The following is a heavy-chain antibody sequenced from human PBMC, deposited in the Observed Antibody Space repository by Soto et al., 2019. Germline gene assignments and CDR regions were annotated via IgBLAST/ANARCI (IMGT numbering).Heavy chain of an antibody. Sequence: SETLSLTCTVCGGSISSSSYYWGWIRQPPGKGLEWIGSIYYSGSTYYNPSLKSRVTISVDTSKNQFSLKLSSVTAADTAVYYCARADYYYDSSGYYRSLYFDYWGQGTLVTVSS. J-gene: IGHJ4*02. V-gene: IGHV4-39*01. CDR1: GGSISSSSYY. CDR3: ARADYYYDSSGYYRSLYFDY. D-gene: IGHD3-22*01. CDR2: IYYSGST.